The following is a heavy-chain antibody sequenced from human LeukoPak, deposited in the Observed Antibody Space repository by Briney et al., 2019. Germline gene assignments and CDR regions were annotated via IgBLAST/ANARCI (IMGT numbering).Heavy chain of an antibody. Sequence: GASVKVSCKASAYTFTDYYIFWVRQAPGQGLEWMGRINCNSGLMGWINPNSGGTDYAQKFQGKVTMTRDTSISTAYMELSGLRSDDTAVYYCARGHSQAASFDYWGQGTLVTVSS. CDR3: ARGHSQAASFDY. D-gene: IGHD6-13*01. CDR1: AYTFTDYY. V-gene: IGHV1-2*02. CDR2: GRINCNSGLMGWINPNSGGT. J-gene: IGHJ4*02.